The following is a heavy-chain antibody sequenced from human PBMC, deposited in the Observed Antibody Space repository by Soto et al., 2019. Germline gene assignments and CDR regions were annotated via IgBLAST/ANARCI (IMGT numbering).Heavy chain of an antibody. CDR3: AKDSSGYGYPTWYYYGMDV. Sequence: EVQLLESGGGLVQPGGSLRLSCAASGFTFSSYAMSWVRQAPGKGLEWVSAISGSGGSTYYADSVKGRFTISRDNSKNTLYLQMNSLRAEDTAVYYCAKDSSGYGYPTWYYYGMDVWGQGTTVTVSS. CDR2: ISGSGGST. CDR1: GFTFSSYA. J-gene: IGHJ6*02. D-gene: IGHD5-18*01. V-gene: IGHV3-23*01.